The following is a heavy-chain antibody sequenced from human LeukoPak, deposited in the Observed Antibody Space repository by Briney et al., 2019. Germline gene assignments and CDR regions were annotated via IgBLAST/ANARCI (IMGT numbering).Heavy chain of an antibody. J-gene: IGHJ4*02. CDR2: IYYSGST. Sequence: SETLSLTCTVSGGSISSYYWSWIRQPPGKGLEWIGYIYYSGSTNYNPSLKSRVTISVDTSKNRFSLKLSSVTAADTAVYYCARGTVAGHYYFDYWGQGTLVTVSS. CDR3: ARGTVAGHYYFDY. D-gene: IGHD6-19*01. V-gene: IGHV4-59*01. CDR1: GGSISSYY.